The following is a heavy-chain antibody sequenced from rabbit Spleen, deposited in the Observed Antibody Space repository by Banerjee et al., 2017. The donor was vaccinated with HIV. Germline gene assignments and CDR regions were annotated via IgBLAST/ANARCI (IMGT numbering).Heavy chain of an antibody. V-gene: IGHV1S40*01. CDR1: GFSFSSSYW. CDR2: IDAGSSSST. Sequence: QSLEESGGDLVKPGASLTLTCTASGFSFSSSYWICWVRQAPGKGLEWIACIDAGSSSSTYSASWAKGRFTISKPSSTTVTLQMTSLTAADTATYFCVLVSETSGWGEDLWGPGTLVTVS. CDR3: VLVSETSGWGEDL. J-gene: IGHJ4*01. D-gene: IGHD4-1*01.